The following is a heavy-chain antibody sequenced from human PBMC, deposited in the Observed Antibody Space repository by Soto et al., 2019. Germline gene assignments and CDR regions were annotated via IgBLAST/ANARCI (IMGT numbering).Heavy chain of an antibody. V-gene: IGHV3-23*01. CDR3: AKPAGYTNGPFDV. D-gene: IGHD4-4*01. CDR2: ISGAGGSR. Sequence: EVQLLESGGGLVQPGGSLRLSCAASGFTFGDHAMNWVRQAPGKGLEWVSAISGAGGSRYYADSVKGRFTISRDNSKNTVYLQMDSLRAEDTAMYYCAKPAGYTNGPFDVWGQGTMIAVSS. J-gene: IGHJ3*01. CDR1: GFTFGDHA.